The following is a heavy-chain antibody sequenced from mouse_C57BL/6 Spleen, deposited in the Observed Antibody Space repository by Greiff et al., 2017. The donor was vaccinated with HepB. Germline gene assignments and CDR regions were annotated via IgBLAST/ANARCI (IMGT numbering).Heavy chain of an antibody. Sequence: QVQLQQSGAELVKPGASVKITCKASGYSFSSYWLNWVKQRPGKGLEWIGQIYPGDGDTNYNEKFKGKATLTADKSSSTAYMQLSSLTSEDSAVYFCARKTSDGYSFAYWGQGTLVTVSA. CDR2: IYPGDGDT. CDR3: ARKTSDGYSFAY. D-gene: IGHD2-3*01. J-gene: IGHJ3*01. CDR1: GYSFSSYW. V-gene: IGHV1-80*01.